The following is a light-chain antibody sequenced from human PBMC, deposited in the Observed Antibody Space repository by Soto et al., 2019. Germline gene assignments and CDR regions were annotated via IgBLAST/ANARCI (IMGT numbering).Light chain of an antibody. CDR1: HSVSSR. CDR3: QHYTNWPLT. CDR2: GAS. J-gene: IGKJ4*01. V-gene: IGKV3-15*01. Sequence: EIGMTQSPATLSLSPGERATLSCRASHSVSSRLAWYQQTPGQAPRLLIYGASTRATGLPARFSGSGSGTEFTLTISSLQSEDVAVYYCQHYTNWPLTFGGGTKVEIK.